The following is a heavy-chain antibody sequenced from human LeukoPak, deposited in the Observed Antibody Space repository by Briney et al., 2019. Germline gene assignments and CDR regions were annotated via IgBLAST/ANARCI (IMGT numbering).Heavy chain of an antibody. V-gene: IGHV3-21*04. Sequence: PGGSLRLSCAASGFTFSSYSMNWVRQAPGKGLEWVSSISSSSSYIYYADSVKGRFTISRDNAKNSLYLQMNSLRAEDTALYYCARVSPLRNWFDPWGQGTLVTVSS. CDR1: GFTFSSYS. CDR2: ISSSSSYI. J-gene: IGHJ5*02. CDR3: ARVSPLRNWFDP.